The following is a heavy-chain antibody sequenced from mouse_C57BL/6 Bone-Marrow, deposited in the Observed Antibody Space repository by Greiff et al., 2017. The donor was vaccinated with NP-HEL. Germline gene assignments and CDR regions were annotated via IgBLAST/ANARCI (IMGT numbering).Heavy chain of an antibody. CDR3: ASPFSYYAMDY. J-gene: IGHJ4*01. V-gene: IGHV1-7*01. Sequence: VQLQQSGAELAKPGASVKLSCKASGYPFTSYWMHWVKQRPGQGLEWIGYINPSSGYTKSNQKFKDKAPLTADKSSSTAYMQLSSLTYEDSAVYYCASPFSYYAMDYWGQGTSVTVSS. CDR1: GYPFTSYW. CDR2: INPSSGYT.